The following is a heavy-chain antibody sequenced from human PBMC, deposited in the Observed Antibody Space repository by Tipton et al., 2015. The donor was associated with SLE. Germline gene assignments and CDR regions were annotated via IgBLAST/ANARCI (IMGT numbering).Heavy chain of an antibody. V-gene: IGHV3-30*18. Sequence: SLRLSCEASGFTFSSYGMHWVRQAPGKGLEWVAVISYDGTNKYYADSVKGRFTISRDNSKNTLYLQMNSLRAEDTAVYYCAKDRSPDYGDYVAFDYWGQGTLVTVSS. J-gene: IGHJ4*02. CDR2: ISYDGTNK. CDR1: GFTFSSYG. D-gene: IGHD4-17*01. CDR3: AKDRSPDYGDYVAFDY.